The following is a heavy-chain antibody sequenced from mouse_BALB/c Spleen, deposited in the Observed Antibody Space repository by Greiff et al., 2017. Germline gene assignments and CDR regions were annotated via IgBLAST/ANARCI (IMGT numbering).Heavy chain of an antibody. Sequence: QVQLKQSGPELVKPGASVRISCKASGYTFTSYYIHWVKQRPGQGLEWIGWIYPGNVNTKYNEKFKGKATLTADKSSSTAYMQLSSLTSEDSAVYFCATSTMITSYAMDYWGQGTSVTVSS. J-gene: IGHJ4*01. D-gene: IGHD2-4*01. V-gene: IGHV1S56*01. CDR1: GYTFTSYY. CDR3: ATSTMITSYAMDY. CDR2: IYPGNVNT.